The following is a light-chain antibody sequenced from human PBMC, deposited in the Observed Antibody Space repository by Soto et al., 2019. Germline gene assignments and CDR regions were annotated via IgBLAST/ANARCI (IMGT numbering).Light chain of an antibody. Sequence: EIVLTQSPATLSLSPGERATLSCRASQSVSSYLAWYQQKPGQAPRLLIYDASNRATGIPARFSGSGSGTDFTLTISSLEPEDCAVYYCQQYGSSSWTFGQGTKV. V-gene: IGKV3-11*01. CDR2: DAS. CDR1: QSVSSY. J-gene: IGKJ1*01. CDR3: QQYGSSSWT.